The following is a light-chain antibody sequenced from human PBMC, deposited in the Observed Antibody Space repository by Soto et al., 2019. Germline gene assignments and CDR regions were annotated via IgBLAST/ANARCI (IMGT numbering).Light chain of an antibody. Sequence: DIQMTQSPSSLSASVGDRVTITCQASQAISNYLNWYQQKPGKAPKLLIYDASNLETGVPSRFSGSGSGTAFTFTISTLQPEDIATYYCQQYDNLPFTFGPGTKVDIK. CDR2: DAS. CDR3: QQYDNLPFT. V-gene: IGKV1-33*01. J-gene: IGKJ3*01. CDR1: QAISNY.